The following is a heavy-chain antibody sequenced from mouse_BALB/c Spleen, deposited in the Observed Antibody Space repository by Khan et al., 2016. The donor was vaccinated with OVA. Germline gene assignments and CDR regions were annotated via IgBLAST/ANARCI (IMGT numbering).Heavy chain of an antibody. D-gene: IGHD3-3*01. V-gene: IGHV2-9*02. CDR2: IWAGGST. CDR1: GYSLTRYG. CDR3: ARSKYLARY. J-gene: IGHJ2*01. Sequence: VQLQESGPGLVAPSQSLSITCTVYGYSLTRYGVHWVRQPPGEGLEWLGLIWAGGSTNYNWAPMSRLSISIDNSKSLVFLKINSLQTDDTALYYCARSKYLARYWGQGTTLTVSS.